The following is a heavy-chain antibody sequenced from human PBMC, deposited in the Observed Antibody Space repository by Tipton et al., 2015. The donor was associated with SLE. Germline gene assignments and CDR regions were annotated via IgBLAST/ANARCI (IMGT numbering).Heavy chain of an antibody. CDR2: FYTTGNP. J-gene: IGHJ5*02. V-gene: IGHV4-4*07. D-gene: IGHD3-22*01. Sequence: TLSLTCSVSGGAVIHNYWTWIRQPAGKGLECIGRFYTTGNPTYNPSLKSRVTISVDRPKNQFSLRLDSVTAADTAVYYCARTAHYYDSSGYEWFAPWGHGSLVTVSS. CDR3: ARTAHYYDSSGYEWFAP. CDR1: GGAVIHNY.